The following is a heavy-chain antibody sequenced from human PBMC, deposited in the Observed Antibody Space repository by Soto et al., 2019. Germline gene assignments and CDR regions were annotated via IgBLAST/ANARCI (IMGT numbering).Heavy chain of an antibody. CDR3: ARHSYYYGSTYGCWLDP. Sequence: SETLSLTCTVSGGSISSSSYYWGWIRQPPGKGMEWIGSIYYSGSTYYKQSLKSRDTISVDTSKNQFSLKLSSVTAAYTVVYYCARHSYYYGSTYGCWLDPWGQGTLVT. V-gene: IGHV4-39*01. D-gene: IGHD3-10*01. CDR2: IYYSGST. CDR1: GGSISSSSYY. J-gene: IGHJ5*02.